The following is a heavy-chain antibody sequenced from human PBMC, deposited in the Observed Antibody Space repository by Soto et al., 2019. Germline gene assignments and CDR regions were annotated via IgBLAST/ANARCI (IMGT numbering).Heavy chain of an antibody. J-gene: IGHJ5*02. V-gene: IGHV4-30-2*01. Sequence: PSETLSLTCAVSGGSISSGGYSWSWIRQPPGKGLEWIGYIYHSGSTYYNPSLKSRVTISRDNSKNTLHLQMNSLTADDTAVYYCARVGPHPQTTEAFDWFDPWGQGTLVTVS. D-gene: IGHD3-16*01. CDR3: ARVGPHPQTTEAFDWFDP. CDR1: GGSISSGGYS. CDR2: IYHSGST.